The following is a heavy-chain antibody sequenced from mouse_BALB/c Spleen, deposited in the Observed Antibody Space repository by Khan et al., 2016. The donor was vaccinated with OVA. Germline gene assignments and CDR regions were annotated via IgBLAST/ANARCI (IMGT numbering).Heavy chain of an antibody. CDR2: INTETGEP. V-gene: IGHV9-2-1*01. J-gene: IGHJ2*01. CDR3: ARDRYDYFDY. D-gene: IGHD2-14*01. CDR1: GYTFTDYS. Sequence: QIQLVQSGPELKKPGETVKISCKASGYTFTDYSMHWVKQAPGKGLKWMGWINTETGEPTYVDDFKGRFAFSLETSASTAYLQINNLKNEDTATXFCARDRYDYFDYWGQGTTLTVSS.